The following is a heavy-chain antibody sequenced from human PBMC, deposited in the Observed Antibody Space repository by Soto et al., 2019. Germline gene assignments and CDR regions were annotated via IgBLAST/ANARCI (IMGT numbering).Heavy chain of an antibody. CDR2: IYWDDDK. CDR1: GFSLSTSGVG. J-gene: IGHJ6*02. V-gene: IGHV2-5*02. CDR3: AHNNPTTCTSNFYYYGMDV. D-gene: IGHD4-17*01. Sequence: QITLKESGPTLVKPTQTLTLTCTFSGFSLSTSGVGVGWIRQPPGKALEWLAVIYWDDDKRYSPSLKSRLTITKDTSKNQVVLTMTNMDPVDTATYYCAHNNPTTCTSNFYYYGMDVWGQGTTVTVSS.